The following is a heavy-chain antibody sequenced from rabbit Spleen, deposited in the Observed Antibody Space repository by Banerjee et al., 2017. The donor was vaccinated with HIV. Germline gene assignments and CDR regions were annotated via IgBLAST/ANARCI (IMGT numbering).Heavy chain of an antibody. CDR2: IYVGSGGGT. CDR3: ARHAHDDGIFNL. Sequence: QSLEESGGDLVKPGASLTLTCTASGFTISSSYYMCWVRQAPGKGLEWIACIYVGSGGGTKYPSWAKGRFTISKTSTTATLKMTSLTAADAAKYFCARHAHDDGIFNLWGPGTLVT. CDR1: GFTISSSYY. J-gene: IGHJ4*01. D-gene: IGHD2-1*01. V-gene: IGHV1S40*01.